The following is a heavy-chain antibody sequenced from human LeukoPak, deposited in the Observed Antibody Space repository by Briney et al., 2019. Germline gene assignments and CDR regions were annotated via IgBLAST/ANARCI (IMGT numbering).Heavy chain of an antibody. Sequence: GESLKISCKGSGYSFTSYWIGWVRQLPGKGLEWMGIIYPGDSDTRYSPSFQGQVTISADKSISTAYLQWSSLKASDTAMYYCARESPMNTMARPSAFDIWRQGTMVTVSS. CDR1: GYSFTSYW. CDR3: ARESPMNTMARPSAFDI. J-gene: IGHJ3*02. CDR2: IYPGDSDT. D-gene: IGHD3-10*01. V-gene: IGHV5-51*01.